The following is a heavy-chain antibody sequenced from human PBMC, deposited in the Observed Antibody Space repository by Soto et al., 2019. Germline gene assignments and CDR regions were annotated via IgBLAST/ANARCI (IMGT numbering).Heavy chain of an antibody. CDR1: GGSISSGGYY. CDR2: IYYSGST. V-gene: IGHV4-31*03. Sequence: QVQLQESGPGLVKPSQTLSLTCTVSGGSISSGGYYWSWIRQHPGKGLEWIGYIYYSGSTYYNPSLKSRVTISVDTSKNQFSLKLSSVTAADTAVYYCARAASDDVWGSYRYGGFDPWGQGTLVTVSS. D-gene: IGHD3-16*02. J-gene: IGHJ5*02. CDR3: ARAASDDVWGSYRYGGFDP.